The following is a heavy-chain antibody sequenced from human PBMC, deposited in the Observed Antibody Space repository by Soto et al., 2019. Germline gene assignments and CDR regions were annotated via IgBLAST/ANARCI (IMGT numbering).Heavy chain of an antibody. V-gene: IGHV3-9*01. J-gene: IGHJ3*01. D-gene: IGHD3-9*01. CDR1: GFTFVDYA. Sequence: EVQLVESGGGLVQPGRSLRLSCAASGFTFVDYAMNWVRQAPGKGLERVSGISWNSCSIGYAAPVTGRFTNSIDNAKHSLYIQMNSLRAEDTALYNFARPLFQYLDLCAFDFWGQGTTVTVSS. CDR3: ARPLFQYLDLCAFDF. CDR2: ISWNSCSI.